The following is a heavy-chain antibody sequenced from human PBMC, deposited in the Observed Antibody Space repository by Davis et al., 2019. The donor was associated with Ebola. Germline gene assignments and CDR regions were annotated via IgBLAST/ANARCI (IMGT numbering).Heavy chain of an antibody. D-gene: IGHD4-17*01. CDR1: GFTFSSYA. Sequence: GESLKISCAASGFTFSSYAMSWVRQAPGKGLEWVSAISGSGGSTYYADSVKGRFTISRDNSKNTLYLQMNSLRAEDTAVYYCASVTSTVTTGWFDPWGQGTLVTVSS. CDR3: ASVTSTVTTGWFDP. J-gene: IGHJ5*02. CDR2: ISGSGGST. V-gene: IGHV3-23*01.